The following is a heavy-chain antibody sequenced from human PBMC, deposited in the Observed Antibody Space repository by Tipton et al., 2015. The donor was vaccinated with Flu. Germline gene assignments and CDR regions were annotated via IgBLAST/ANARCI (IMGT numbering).Heavy chain of an antibody. Sequence: TLSLTCTVSGYSISSGYYWGWIRQPPGKGLEWIGSVYHGGSTYYNPSLRSRVTISVDTSKNQFSLKLNSVTAAGTAVYYCARNRAYYGDWGQGVLVTVSS. V-gene: IGHV4-38-2*02. CDR3: ARNRAYYGD. J-gene: IGHJ4*02. D-gene: IGHD1-26*01. CDR2: VYHGGST. CDR1: GYSISSGYY.